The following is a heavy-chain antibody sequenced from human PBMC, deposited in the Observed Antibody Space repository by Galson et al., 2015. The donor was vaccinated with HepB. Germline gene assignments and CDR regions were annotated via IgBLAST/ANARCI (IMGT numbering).Heavy chain of an antibody. D-gene: IGHD6-19*01. V-gene: IGHV1-46*01. CDR3: ASRQWLRFGFDP. J-gene: IGHJ5*02. Sequence: SVKVSCKASGYTFTSYYMHWVRQAPGQGLEWMGIINPSGGSTSYAQKFQGRVTMTRDTSTSTVYMELSSLRSEDTAVYYCASRQWLRFGFDPWGQGTLVTVSS. CDR1: GYTFTSYY. CDR2: INPSGGST.